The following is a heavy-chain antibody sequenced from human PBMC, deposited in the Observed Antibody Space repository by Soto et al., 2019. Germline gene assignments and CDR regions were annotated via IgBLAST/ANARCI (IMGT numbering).Heavy chain of an antibody. Sequence: GASVKVSCKASGYTFTSYDMNWVRQATGQGLEWMGWMNPNSGNTGYAQKFQGRVTMTRNTSISTAYMELSSLRSEDTAVYYCARGHYDFYYMDVWGKGTTVTVSS. CDR3: ARGHYDFYYMDV. V-gene: IGHV1-8*01. D-gene: IGHD3-3*01. J-gene: IGHJ6*03. CDR2: MNPNSGNT. CDR1: GYTFTSYD.